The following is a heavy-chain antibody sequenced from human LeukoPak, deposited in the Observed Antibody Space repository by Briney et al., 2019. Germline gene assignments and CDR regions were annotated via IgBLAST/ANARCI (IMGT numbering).Heavy chain of an antibody. J-gene: IGHJ4*02. V-gene: IGHV3-64*01. CDR3: ARDASDIVVVPAAVGPFDL. Sequence: PGGSLRLSCAASGFNFSSYAMYWVRRTPGKGLEYVSVISGNGVSTHYATSVKGRFSISRDNSKNKLYLQMGSLRAEDMAVYYCARDASDIVVVPAAVGPFDLWGQGTLVTVSS. CDR2: ISGNGVST. CDR1: GFNFSSYA. D-gene: IGHD2-2*01.